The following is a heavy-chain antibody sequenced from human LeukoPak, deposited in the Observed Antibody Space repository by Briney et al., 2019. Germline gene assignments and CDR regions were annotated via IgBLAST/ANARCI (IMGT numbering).Heavy chain of an antibody. Sequence: SETLSLTCTVSGGSISSSSYYWGWIRQPPGKGLEWIGSIYYSGSTYYDPSLKSRVTISVDTSKNQFSLKLSSVTAADTAVYYCARHRPWEYYFDYWGQGTLVTVSS. CDR3: ARHRPWEYYFDY. CDR1: GGSISSSSYY. CDR2: IYYSGST. D-gene: IGHD1-26*01. V-gene: IGHV4-39*01. J-gene: IGHJ4*02.